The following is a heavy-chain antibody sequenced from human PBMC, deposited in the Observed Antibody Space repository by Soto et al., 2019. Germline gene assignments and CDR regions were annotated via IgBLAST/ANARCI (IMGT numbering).Heavy chain of an antibody. Sequence: RLSCAAGGFTLSSHAMHQFRQAPGKGLVWVSRINSDGSSTTYADSVKGRFTISRDNAKNTLYLQMNSLRAEDTAVYYCAREVDDSSGYYEDYWGQGTLATDSS. CDR3: AREVDDSSGYYEDY. CDR1: GFTLSSHA. V-gene: IGHV3-74*01. CDR2: INSDGSST. D-gene: IGHD3-22*01. J-gene: IGHJ4*02.